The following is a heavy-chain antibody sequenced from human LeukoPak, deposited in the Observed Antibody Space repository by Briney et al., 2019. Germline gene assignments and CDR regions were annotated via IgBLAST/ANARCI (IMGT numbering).Heavy chain of an antibody. CDR3: ARHNGRSRWKPFDP. D-gene: IGHD4-23*01. Sequence: SETLSLTCTVSGGSISSYYWSWIRQPAGKGLEWIGRIYTSGSTNYNPSLKSRVTMSVDTSKNQFSLKLSSVTAADTAVYYCARHNGRSRWKPFDPWGQGTLVTVSS. CDR1: GGSISSYY. J-gene: IGHJ5*02. V-gene: IGHV4-4*07. CDR2: IYTSGST.